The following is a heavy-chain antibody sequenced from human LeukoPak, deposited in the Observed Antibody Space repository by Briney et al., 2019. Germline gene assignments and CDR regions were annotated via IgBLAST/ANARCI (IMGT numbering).Heavy chain of an antibody. CDR2: ISWDGGST. Sequence: PGRSLRLSCAASGFTFDDYAMHWVRQAPGKGLEWVSLISWDGGSTYYADSVKGRFTISRDNSKNSLYLQMNSLRAEDTALYYCAKDMARSSLADYYMDVWGKGTTVTVSS. V-gene: IGHV3-43D*03. D-gene: IGHD6-13*01. CDR1: GFTFDDYA. CDR3: AKDMARSSLADYYMDV. J-gene: IGHJ6*03.